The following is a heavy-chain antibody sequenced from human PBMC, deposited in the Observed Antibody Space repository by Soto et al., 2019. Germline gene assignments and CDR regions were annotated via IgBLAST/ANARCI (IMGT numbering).Heavy chain of an antibody. D-gene: IGHD6-13*01. CDR3: ARRGYGSRWPNVYMDV. CDR2: ISNNGAHT. V-gene: IGHV3-64*01. CDR1: GFTFSNYE. Sequence: PGGSLRLSCAASGFTFSNYEMDWVRQAPGKVLEYVSGISNNGAHTDYAKSVKGRFTISRDNSENTLYLQMGSLRAEDMALYYCARRGYGSRWPNVYMDVWGKGTTVTVSS. J-gene: IGHJ6*03.